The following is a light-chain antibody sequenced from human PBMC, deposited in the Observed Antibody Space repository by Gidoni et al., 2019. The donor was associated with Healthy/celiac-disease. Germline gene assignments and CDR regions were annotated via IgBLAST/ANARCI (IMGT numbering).Light chain of an antibody. CDR3: QAGDSSTV. CDR1: KLGDKY. CDR2: KDN. J-gene: IGLJ2*01. V-gene: IGLV3-1*01. Sequence: YELTQPPSVSVSPGQTASITCSGDKLGDKYACWYQQKPGQSPVLVIYKDNKRPSGIPERFSGSNSGNTATRTIGGTQARDEADYYCQAGDSSTVCGGGTKLTVL.